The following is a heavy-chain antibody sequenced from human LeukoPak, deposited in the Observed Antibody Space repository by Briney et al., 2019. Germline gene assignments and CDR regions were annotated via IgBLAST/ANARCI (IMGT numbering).Heavy chain of an antibody. CDR3: ARVPYDILTGYYKGTDY. Sequence: PSETLSLTCAVYGGSFSGYYWSWIRQPPGKGREWIGEINHSGSTNYNPSLKSRVTISVDTSKNQFSLKLSSVTAADTAVYYCARVPYDILTGYYKGTDYWGQGTLVTVSS. V-gene: IGHV4-34*01. CDR2: INHSGST. CDR1: GGSFSGYY. D-gene: IGHD3-9*01. J-gene: IGHJ4*02.